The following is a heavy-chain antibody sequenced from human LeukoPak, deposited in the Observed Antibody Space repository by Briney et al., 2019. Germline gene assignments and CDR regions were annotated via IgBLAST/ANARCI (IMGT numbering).Heavy chain of an antibody. V-gene: IGHV4-39*07. J-gene: IGHJ6*03. CDR2: IYYSGST. D-gene: IGHD3-3*01. Sequence: SETLSLTCTVSGGSISSSSYYWGWIRQPPGKGLEWIGSIYYSGSTYYNPSLKSRVTISVDTSKNQFSLKLSSVTAADTAVYYCARISTYYDFWSGYYTRHYYMDVWGKGTTVTVSS. CDR3: ARISTYYDFWSGYYTRHYYMDV. CDR1: GGSISSSSYY.